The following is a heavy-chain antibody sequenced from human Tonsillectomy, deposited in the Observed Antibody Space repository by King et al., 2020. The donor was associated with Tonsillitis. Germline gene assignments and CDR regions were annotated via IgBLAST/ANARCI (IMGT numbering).Heavy chain of an antibody. CDR2: TSRNSRYI. V-gene: IGHV3-21*06. Sequence: VQLVEFGGGLVKPGGSLRLSCASSGLTFTNYDVNWVRQSAVTGREWVSSTSRNSRYINYADSETGRFTISRDNAKNSLYLKMNSLRAEDTAVYYCAKDKGADYYDSGRGAFDIWGQGTVLTVSS. CDR1: GLTFTNYD. D-gene: IGHD3-22*01. J-gene: IGHJ3*02. CDR3: AKDKGADYYDSGRGAFDI.